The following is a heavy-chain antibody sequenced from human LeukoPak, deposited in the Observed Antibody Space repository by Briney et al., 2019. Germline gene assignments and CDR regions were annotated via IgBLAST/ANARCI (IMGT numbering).Heavy chain of an antibody. V-gene: IGHV1-69*05. D-gene: IGHD3-22*01. CDR1: GGTFSSYA. Sequence: SVKVSCKASGGTFSSYAISWVRQAPGQGLEWMGGIIPIFGTANYAQKFQERVTITRDMSTSTAYMELSSLRSEDTAMYYCAALPTYYYESKNWFDPWGQGTLVTVSS. CDR2: IIPIFGTA. J-gene: IGHJ5*02. CDR3: AALPTYYYESKNWFDP.